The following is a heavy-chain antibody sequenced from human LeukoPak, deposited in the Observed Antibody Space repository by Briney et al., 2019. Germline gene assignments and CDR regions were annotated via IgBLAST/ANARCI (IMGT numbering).Heavy chain of an antibody. Sequence: PSETLSLTCAVYGGSFSGYYWSWIRQPPGKGLEWIGEINHSGSTNYNPSLKSRVTISVDTSKNQFSLKLSSVTAADTAVYYCARHIVVVTADWFDPWGQGTLVTVSS. CDR1: GGSFSGYY. CDR2: INHSGST. J-gene: IGHJ5*02. V-gene: IGHV4-34*01. D-gene: IGHD2-21*02. CDR3: ARHIVVVTADWFDP.